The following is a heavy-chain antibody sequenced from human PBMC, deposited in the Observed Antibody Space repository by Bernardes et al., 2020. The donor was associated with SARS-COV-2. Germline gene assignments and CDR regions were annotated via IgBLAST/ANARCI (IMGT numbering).Heavy chain of an antibody. CDR3: ARGRGGSPSYYFDY. Sequence: GGSLRLSCAASGFTFSTYSMNWVRQAPGKGLEWVSYIKSNSDTIYYADSVKGRFTISRDNAKNSLYLQMNSLRAEDTAVYYCARGRGGSPSYYFDYWCQGTLVTVSS. J-gene: IGHJ4*02. V-gene: IGHV3-48*01. CDR2: IKSNSDTI. D-gene: IGHD2-15*01. CDR1: GFTFSTYS.